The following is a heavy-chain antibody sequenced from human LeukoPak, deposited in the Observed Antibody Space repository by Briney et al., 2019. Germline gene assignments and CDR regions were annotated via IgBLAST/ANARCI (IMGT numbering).Heavy chain of an antibody. CDR3: ASLKQPTGELDY. V-gene: IGHV4-34*01. CDR2: INHSGRT. CDR1: GGSFSGYY. Sequence: PSETLSLTCAVYGGSFSGYYWSWIRQPPGKGLEWIGEINHSGRTNYNPSLKSRVTISVDTSKNQFSLKLSSVTAADTAVYYCASLKQPTGELDYWGQGTLVTVSS. J-gene: IGHJ4*02. D-gene: IGHD7-27*01.